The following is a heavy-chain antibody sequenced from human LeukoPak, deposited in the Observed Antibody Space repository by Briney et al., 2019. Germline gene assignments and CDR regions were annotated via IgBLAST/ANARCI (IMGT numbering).Heavy chain of an antibody. Sequence: KPGGSLRLSCAASGFTFSSYWMSWVRQAPGKGLEWVGRIKSKTDGGTTDYAAPVKGRFTISRDDSKNTLYLQMNSLKTEDTAVYYCTTGLGYCSTCYYYYYMDVWGKGTTVTVSS. V-gene: IGHV3-15*01. CDR1: GFTFSSYW. CDR3: TTGLGYCSTCYYYYYMDV. J-gene: IGHJ6*03. CDR2: IKSKTDGGTT. D-gene: IGHD2-2*01.